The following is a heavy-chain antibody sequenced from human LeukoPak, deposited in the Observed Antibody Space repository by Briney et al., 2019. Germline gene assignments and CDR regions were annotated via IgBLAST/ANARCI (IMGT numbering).Heavy chain of an antibody. Sequence: PGGSLRLSCAASGFTVSSNYMSWVRQAPGKGLEWVSVIYSGGSTYYADSVKGRFTISRDNSKNTLYLQMNSLRAEDTAVYYCARERYSSGYYSLQGGAFDIWGQGTMVTVSS. D-gene: IGHD3-22*01. CDR3: ARERYSSGYYSLQGGAFDI. CDR1: GFTVSSNY. V-gene: IGHV3-53*01. CDR2: IYSGGST. J-gene: IGHJ3*02.